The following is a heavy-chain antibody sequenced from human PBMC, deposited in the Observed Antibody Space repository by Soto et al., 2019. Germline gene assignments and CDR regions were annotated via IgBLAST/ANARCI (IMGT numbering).Heavy chain of an antibody. CDR3: ARGRDGYNFGAVY. J-gene: IGHJ4*02. D-gene: IGHD5-12*01. Sequence: QVQLVQSGAEVKEPGSSVKVSCKASGGGNLRDYRTTWVRRAPGQGLEWMGGIIPKLGSATYAQNFQGRVTVIADESTNTVYMELMSLIADDTAVYYWARGRDGYNFGAVYWGQGTPVTVSS. CDR2: IIPKLGSA. CDR1: GGGNLRDYR. V-gene: IGHV1-69*01.